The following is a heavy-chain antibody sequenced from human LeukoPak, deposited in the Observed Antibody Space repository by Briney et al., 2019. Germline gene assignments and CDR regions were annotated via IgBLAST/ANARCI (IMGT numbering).Heavy chain of an antibody. CDR1: GFTFSSYA. V-gene: IGHV3-30*04. Sequence: PGRSLRLSCAASGFTFSSYAMHWVRQAPGKGLEWVAVITYDGSNKYYADSVKGRFTISRDNSKNTLYLQMNSLRAEDTAVYYRARSRYSYGPSDFDYWGQGTLVTVSS. CDR3: ARSRYSYGPSDFDY. J-gene: IGHJ4*02. D-gene: IGHD5-18*01. CDR2: ITYDGSNK.